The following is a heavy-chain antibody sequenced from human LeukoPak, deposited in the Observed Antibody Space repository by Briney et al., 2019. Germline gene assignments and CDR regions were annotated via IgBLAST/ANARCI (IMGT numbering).Heavy chain of an antibody. CDR2: MNPNSGNT. J-gene: IGHJ6*03. D-gene: IGHD3-3*01. Sequence: ASVKVSCKASGYTFTSYDINWVRQATGQGLEWMGWMNPNSGNTGYAQKFQGRVTITRNTSISTAYMELSSLRSDDTAVYYCARAITVIRFLEWANPFGYYMGVWGKGTTVTVSS. V-gene: IGHV1-8*03. CDR1: GYTFTSYD. CDR3: ARAITVIRFLEWANPFGYYMGV.